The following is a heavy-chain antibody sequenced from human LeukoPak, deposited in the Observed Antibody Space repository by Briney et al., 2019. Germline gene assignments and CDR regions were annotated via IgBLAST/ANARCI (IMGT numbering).Heavy chain of an antibody. CDR3: ARVQNEWQLLPGFDY. V-gene: IGHV3-74*01. CDR1: GFTFTRYW. Sequence: GGSLRLSCAASGFTFTRYWMHWVRQAPWKRLVWVSRINTDGSSTAYADSVKGRFTISRDNAKNTVYLQMNSLRAEDTAVYYCARVQNEWQLLPGFDYWGQGTLVTVSS. CDR2: INTDGSST. J-gene: IGHJ4*02. D-gene: IGHD1-26*01.